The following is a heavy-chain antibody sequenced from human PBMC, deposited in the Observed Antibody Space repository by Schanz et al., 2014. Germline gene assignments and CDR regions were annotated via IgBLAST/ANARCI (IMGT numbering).Heavy chain of an antibody. CDR3: ARDNYYGSGSCAY. CDR2: ISGRSSHI. Sequence: EVLLVESGGGLVKPGGSLRLSCEASGFTFITYTMNWVCQAPGKGLEWVSSISGRSSHIYYADSVKGRFSISRDNAKNSMYLHMKSLRGEDTAVYYCARDNYYGSGSCAYWGQGTLVTVSS. CDR1: GFTFITYT. D-gene: IGHD3-10*01. V-gene: IGHV3-21*02. J-gene: IGHJ4*02.